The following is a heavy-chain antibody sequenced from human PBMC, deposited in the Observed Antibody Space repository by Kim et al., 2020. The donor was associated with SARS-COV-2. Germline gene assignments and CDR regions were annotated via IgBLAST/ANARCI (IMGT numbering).Heavy chain of an antibody. J-gene: IGHJ6*02. CDR2: IIPIFGTA. D-gene: IGHD2-21*02. CDR1: GGTFSSYA. Sequence: SVKVSCKASGGTFSSYAISWVRQAPGQGLEWMGGIIPIFGTANYAQKFQGRVTITADESTSTAYMELSSLRSEDTAVYYCAYRDRGTSSGGDPHYGMDVWGQGTTVTVSS. V-gene: IGHV1-69*13. CDR3: AYRDRGTSSGGDPHYGMDV.